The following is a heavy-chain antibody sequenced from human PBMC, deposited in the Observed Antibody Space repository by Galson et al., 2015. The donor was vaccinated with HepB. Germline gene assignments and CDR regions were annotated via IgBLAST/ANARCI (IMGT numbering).Heavy chain of an antibody. D-gene: IGHD6-13*01. Sequence: LSLTCTVSGGPISSGAYYWSWIRQHAGKGLEWIGYIHYSGRTYYSPSLKSRVTMSVDTSKSQFALKLNSVTAADTAVYYCARGDEAAAMDVWGKGTTVTVSS. V-gene: IGHV4-31*03. CDR2: IHYSGRT. CDR1: GGPISSGAYY. J-gene: IGHJ6*03. CDR3: ARGDEAAAMDV.